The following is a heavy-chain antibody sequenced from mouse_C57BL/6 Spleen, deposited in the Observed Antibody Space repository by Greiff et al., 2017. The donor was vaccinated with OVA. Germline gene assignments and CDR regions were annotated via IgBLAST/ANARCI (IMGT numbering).Heavy chain of an antibody. Sequence: EVKLMESEGGLVQPGSSMKLSCTASGFTFSDYYMAWVRQVPEKGLEWVANINYDGSSTYYLDSLKSRFIISRDNAKNILYLQMSSLKSEDTATYYCARGGYYDFWGQGTLVTVSA. CDR1: GFTFSDYY. J-gene: IGHJ3*01. D-gene: IGHD2-4*01. CDR2: INYDGSST. CDR3: ARGGYYDF. V-gene: IGHV5-16*01.